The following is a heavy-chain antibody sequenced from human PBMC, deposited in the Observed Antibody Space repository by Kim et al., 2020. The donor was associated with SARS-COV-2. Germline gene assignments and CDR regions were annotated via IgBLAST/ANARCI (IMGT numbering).Heavy chain of an antibody. CDR1: GGSISSGGYY. D-gene: IGHD5-12*01. Sequence: SETLSLTCTVSGGSISSGGYYWSWIRQHPGKGLEWIGYIYYSGSTYYNPSLKSRVTISVDTSKNQFSLKLSSVTAADTAVYYCARDSSPRGYSGWRSGHFDYWGQGTLVTVSS. CDR3: ARDSSPRGYSGWRSGHFDY. J-gene: IGHJ4*02. V-gene: IGHV4-31*03. CDR2: IYYSGST.